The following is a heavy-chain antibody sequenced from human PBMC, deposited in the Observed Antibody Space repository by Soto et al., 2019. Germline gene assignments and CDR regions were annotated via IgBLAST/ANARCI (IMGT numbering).Heavy chain of an antibody. V-gene: IGHV3-48*01. J-gene: IGHJ1*01. CDR3: ARRQQAARHGIAYFQH. D-gene: IGHD2-15*01. CDR2: MSSSSSII. Sequence: KRLEWVSYMSSSSSIIYYADYVKGRFTISRDDAKDSLYLQMNSLRAEDTAVYYCARRQQAARHGIAYFQHWGKGTPV.